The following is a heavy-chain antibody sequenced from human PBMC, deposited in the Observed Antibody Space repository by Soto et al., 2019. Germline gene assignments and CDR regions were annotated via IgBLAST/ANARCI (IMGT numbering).Heavy chain of an antibody. Sequence: EVQLVESGGGLVQPGGSLRLSCAASGFTFSLYSMSWVRQAPGKGLEWVSYISRSSTGIYYADSVKGRFTISRDDATISMHRQMNRLRDGDKAVYYCARAVTWGLDVWGQGTTVSISS. D-gene: IGHD3-10*01. CDR1: GFTFSLYS. CDR2: ISRSSTGI. CDR3: ARAVTWGLDV. V-gene: IGHV3-48*02. J-gene: IGHJ6*02.